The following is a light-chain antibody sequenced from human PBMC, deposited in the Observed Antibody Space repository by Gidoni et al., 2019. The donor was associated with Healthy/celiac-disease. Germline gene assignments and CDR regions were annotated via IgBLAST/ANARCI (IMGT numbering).Light chain of an antibody. CDR3: QQYDNPPCT. CDR2: DAS. J-gene: IGKJ3*01. CDR1: QDISNY. V-gene: IGKV1-33*01. Sequence: IQMTPSPSSLSASVGDRVTITCQASQDISNYLNWYQQKPGKAPKLLIYDASNLETGVPSRFSGSGSGTDFTFTISSLQPEDIATYYCQQYDNPPCTFGPGTKVDIK.